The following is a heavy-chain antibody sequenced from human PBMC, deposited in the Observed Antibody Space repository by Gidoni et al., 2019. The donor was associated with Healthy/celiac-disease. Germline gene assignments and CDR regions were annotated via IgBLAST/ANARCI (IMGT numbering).Heavy chain of an antibody. CDR3: ARERFMGYYDIPYYGMDV. V-gene: IGHV4-59*01. D-gene: IGHD3-22*01. Sequence: QVQLQESGPGLVKPSETLSLTCTVSGGSISSYYWSWIRQPPGKGLEWIGYIYYSGSTNYNPSLKSRVTISVDTSKNQFSLKLSSVTAADTAVYYCARERFMGYYDIPYYGMDVWGQGTTVTVSS. CDR1: GGSISSYY. CDR2: IYYSGST. J-gene: IGHJ6*02.